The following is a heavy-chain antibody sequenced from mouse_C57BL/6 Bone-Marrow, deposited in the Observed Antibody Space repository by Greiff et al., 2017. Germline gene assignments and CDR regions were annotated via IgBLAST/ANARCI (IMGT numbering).Heavy chain of an antibody. V-gene: IGHV1-42*01. CDR3: APILLLRVDY. J-gene: IGHJ4*01. Sequence: VQLKQPGPELVKPGASVKISCKASGYSFTGYYMNWVKQSPEKSLEWIGEINPSTGGTTYNQKFKAKATLTVDKSSSTAYKQLKSLTSEDSAVDYCAPILLLRVDYWGQGTSVTVAS. CDR2: INPSTGGT. CDR1: GYSFTGYY. D-gene: IGHD1-1*01.